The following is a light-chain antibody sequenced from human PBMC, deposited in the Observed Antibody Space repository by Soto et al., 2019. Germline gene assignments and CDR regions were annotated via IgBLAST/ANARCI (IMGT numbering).Light chain of an antibody. J-gene: IGKJ1*01. CDR2: DAS. V-gene: IGKV1-5*01. CDR3: QQYNSYSRT. CDR1: QSISSW. Sequence: DIQMTQSPSTLSASVGDRVTITCRASQSISSWLASYQQKPGKAPKLLSYDASSLERGVPSRFSGSGSGPEFTLTISSLQPDDFATYYCQQYNSYSRTFGQGTKVEIK.